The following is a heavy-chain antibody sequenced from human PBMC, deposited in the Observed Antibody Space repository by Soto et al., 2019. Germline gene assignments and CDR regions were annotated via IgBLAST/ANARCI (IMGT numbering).Heavy chain of an antibody. CDR3: ATWHEREHADDV. D-gene: IGHD1-1*01. J-gene: IGHJ3*01. CDR1: GLTVSGKKD. Sequence: EPGGGLMQPGESLRLSCAASGLTVSGKKDVAWVRQAPGKGLEWVSALYDVDGSFYADSVKGRFTTSSDSSKTTVYLQMNGLRPDDTAVYYCATWHEREHADDVWGQGTTVTVSS. V-gene: IGHV3-53*01. CDR2: LYDVDGS.